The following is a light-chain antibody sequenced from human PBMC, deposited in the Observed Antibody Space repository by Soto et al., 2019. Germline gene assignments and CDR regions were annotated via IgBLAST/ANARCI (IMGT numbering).Light chain of an antibody. CDR1: NSNIGAGYD. V-gene: IGLV1-40*01. CDR2: NNT. Sequence: QSVLTQPPSVSGAPGQRVTISCTGSNSNIGAGYDVHWYQHFPGTAPRLLIYNNTNRPSGVPDRFSGSKSGTSASLAITGLQAEDEADYYCQSYDSNFLTMIFGVVTKLTVL. J-gene: IGLJ2*01. CDR3: QSYDSNFLTMI.